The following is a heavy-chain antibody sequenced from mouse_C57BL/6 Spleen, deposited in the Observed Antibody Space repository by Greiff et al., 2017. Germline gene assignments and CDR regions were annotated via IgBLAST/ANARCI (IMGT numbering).Heavy chain of an antibody. D-gene: IGHD1-1*01. Sequence: QVQLQQSGAELVRPGASVTLSCKASGYTFTDYEMHWVKQTPVHGLEWIGAIDPETGGTAYNQKFKGKAVLTADKYSSTAYMELRSLTSEDSAVYYCTGDCGSSPSFDYWGQGTTLTVSS. CDR3: TGDCGSSPSFDY. CDR2: IDPETGGT. J-gene: IGHJ2*01. V-gene: IGHV1-15*01. CDR1: GYTFTDYE.